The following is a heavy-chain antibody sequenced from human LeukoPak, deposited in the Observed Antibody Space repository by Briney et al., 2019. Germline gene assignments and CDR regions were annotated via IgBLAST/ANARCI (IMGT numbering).Heavy chain of an antibody. CDR3: AKEVGATFFGHWYFDL. CDR2: IRYDGSNK. D-gene: IGHD1-26*01. J-gene: IGHJ2*01. V-gene: IGHV3-30*02. CDR1: GFTFSSYG. Sequence: GGSLRLSCAASGFTFSSYGMHWVRQAPGKGLEWVAFIRYDGSNKYYADSVKGRFTISRDNSKNTLYLQMNSLRAEDTAVYYCAKEVGATFFGHWYFDLWGRGTLVTVSS.